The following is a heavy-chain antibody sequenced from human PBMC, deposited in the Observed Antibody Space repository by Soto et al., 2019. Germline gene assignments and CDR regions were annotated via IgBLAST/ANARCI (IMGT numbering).Heavy chain of an antibody. V-gene: IGHV3-23*01. CDR3: AKLGSSAWSPHYYFDY. CDR1: GFTFSSYS. D-gene: IGHD3-10*01. J-gene: IGHJ4*02. CDR2: ISGSGQTT. Sequence: GGSLRLSCAASGFTFSSYSLSWLHQAPGKGLEWVSGISGSGQTTHYKDAVKGRFTISRDNSKNTLFLQVNSLRAEDTAIYYCAKLGSSAWSPHYYFDYWGQGTLVTVSS.